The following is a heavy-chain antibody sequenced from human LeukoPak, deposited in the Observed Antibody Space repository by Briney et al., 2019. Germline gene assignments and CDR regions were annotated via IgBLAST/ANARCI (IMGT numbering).Heavy chain of an antibody. CDR1: GFTFSSYG. D-gene: IGHD4-11*01. V-gene: IGHV3-33*01. CDR3: ARDSQIYSLDY. J-gene: IGHJ4*02. Sequence: GRSLRLSCAASGFTFSSYGMHWVRQAPGKGLEWVAVIWYDGSNKYYADSVKGRFTISRDNSKNTLYLQMNSLGAEDTAVYYCARDSQIYSLDYWGQGTLVTVSS. CDR2: IWYDGSNK.